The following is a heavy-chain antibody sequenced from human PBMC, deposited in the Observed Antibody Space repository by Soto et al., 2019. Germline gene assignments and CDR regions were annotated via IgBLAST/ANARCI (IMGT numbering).Heavy chain of an antibody. V-gene: IGHV3-48*02. CDR2: ISSSSTTI. CDR1: GFTFSNYN. CDR3: AGTRGGDSHIDN. D-gene: IGHD2-21*01. J-gene: IGHJ4*02. Sequence: EVQLVESGGGLVQPGGSLRLSCAASGFTFSNYNMNWVRQAPGKGLEWVSYISSSSTTIYYADSVKGRFTISRDNAKNALYPQMNSLRDEDTAVYYCAGTRGGDSHIDNWGQGTLVTVSS.